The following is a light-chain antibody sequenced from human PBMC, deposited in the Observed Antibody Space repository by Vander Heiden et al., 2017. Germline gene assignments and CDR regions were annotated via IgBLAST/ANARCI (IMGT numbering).Light chain of an antibody. Sequence: DVVMTQSPLSLSVTLGQPASISCRSSQSLVYSDGNTYLNWLQQRPGQSPRRLIFEVSNRDSGVPDRFRGSGSRTDFTLRISRVEAADIVVYYCRHGKQWPITFGQATLMELK. CDR2: EVS. CDR3: RHGKQWPIT. CDR1: QSLVYSDGNTY. J-gene: IGKJ5*01. V-gene: IGKV2-30*01.